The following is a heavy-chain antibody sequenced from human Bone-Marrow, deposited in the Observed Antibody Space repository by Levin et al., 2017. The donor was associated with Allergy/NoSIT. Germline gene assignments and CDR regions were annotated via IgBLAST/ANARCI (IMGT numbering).Heavy chain of an antibody. Sequence: GGSLRLSCAASGFTVSNNYMRWVRQAPGKGLEWFSHIYSGGDTDYADSVKGRFTVSRDNSKNTLYLQMNSLRAEDTAVYYCARDRDDWGQGTLVTVSS. CDR1: GFTVSNNY. D-gene: IGHD5-24*01. J-gene: IGHJ4*02. V-gene: IGHV3-66*01. CDR3: ARDRDD. CDR2: IYSGGDT.